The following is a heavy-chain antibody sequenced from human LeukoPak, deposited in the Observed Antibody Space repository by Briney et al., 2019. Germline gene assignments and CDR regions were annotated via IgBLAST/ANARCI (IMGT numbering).Heavy chain of an antibody. D-gene: IGHD5-18*01. CDR2: INQDGSEK. CDR1: GFTFGDYW. CDR3: TQYTYGFFQY. V-gene: IGHV3-7*01. Sequence: GGSLRLSCGASGFTFGDYWMSWVRQAPGQGLEWVANINQDGSEKYYLDSAKGRFTISRDNARSSLYLQVNSLRAEVTAVYYCTQYTYGFFQYWGQGTLVTVSS. J-gene: IGHJ4*02.